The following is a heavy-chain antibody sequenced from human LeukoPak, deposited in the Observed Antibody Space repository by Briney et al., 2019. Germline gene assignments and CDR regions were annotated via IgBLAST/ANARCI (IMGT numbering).Heavy chain of an antibody. CDR1: GYTSTSYA. Sequence: ASVKVSCKASGYTSTSYAMNWVRQAPGQGLEWMGWINTNTGNPTYAQGFTGRFVFSLDTSVSTAYLQISSLKAEDTAVYYCARALTITIFGVVHYYYYGMDVWGQGTTVTVSS. V-gene: IGHV7-4-1*02. D-gene: IGHD3-3*01. CDR3: ARALTITIFGVVHYYYYGMDV. J-gene: IGHJ6*02. CDR2: INTNTGNP.